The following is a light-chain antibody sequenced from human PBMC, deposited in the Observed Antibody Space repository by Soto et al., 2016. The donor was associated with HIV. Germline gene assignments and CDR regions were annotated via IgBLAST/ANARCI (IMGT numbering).Light chain of an antibody. Sequence: DVVMTQSPLSLPATLGQPASISCRSSQSLVHSDGNTYLNWFQQRPGQSPRRLIYNVSKRDSGVPDRFSGSGSGTDFTLKISRVEAEDVGVYYCMQGTHWPWTFGQGTEVEIK. CDR2: NVS. V-gene: IGKV2-30*02. J-gene: IGKJ1*01. CDR3: MQGTHWPWT. CDR1: QSLVHSDGNTY.